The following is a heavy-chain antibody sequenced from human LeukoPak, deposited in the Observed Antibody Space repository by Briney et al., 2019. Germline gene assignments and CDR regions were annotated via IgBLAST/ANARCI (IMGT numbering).Heavy chain of an antibody. CDR3: AKDRGMFLVGYLDY. CDR2: ISGSGGTT. J-gene: IGHJ4*02. V-gene: IGHV3-23*01. CDR1: GFTFSSYA. D-gene: IGHD2-15*01. Sequence: GGSLRLSCAASGFTFSSYAMSWVRQAPGKGLEWVSAISGSGGTTYYADSVKGRFTISRDNSKNTLYLQMNSLRAENTAVYYCAKDRGMFLVGYLDYWGQGTLVTVSS.